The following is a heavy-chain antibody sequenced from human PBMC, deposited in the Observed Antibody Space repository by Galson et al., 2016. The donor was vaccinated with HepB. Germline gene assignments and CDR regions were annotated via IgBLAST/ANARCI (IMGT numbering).Heavy chain of an antibody. D-gene: IGHD1-1*01. V-gene: IGHV3-13*01. J-gene: IGHJ6*02. Sequence: SLRLSCAASGFTFSIHDVHWVRQVTGKGLEWVSAIETAGETYYPDSVKGRFTISRENAKNSLYLQMNDLGAGDTAVYYCARGKALLTMPWNYGLDVWGQGTAVTVSS. CDR2: IETAGET. CDR1: GFTFSIHD. CDR3: ARGKALLTMPWNYGLDV.